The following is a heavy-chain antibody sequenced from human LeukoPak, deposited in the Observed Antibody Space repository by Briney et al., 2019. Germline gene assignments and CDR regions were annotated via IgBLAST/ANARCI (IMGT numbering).Heavy chain of an antibody. Sequence: ASVKVSCKASGYTFTSYYMHWVRQAPGQGLEWMGIINPSGGSTSYAQKFQGRVTMTRDMSTSTVYMELSSLRSEDTAVYYCVRAGSYLDWFDYWGQGTLVTVSS. V-gene: IGHV1-46*01. CDR2: INPSGGST. CDR1: GYTFTSYY. CDR3: VRAGSYLDWFDY. D-gene: IGHD1-26*01. J-gene: IGHJ4*02.